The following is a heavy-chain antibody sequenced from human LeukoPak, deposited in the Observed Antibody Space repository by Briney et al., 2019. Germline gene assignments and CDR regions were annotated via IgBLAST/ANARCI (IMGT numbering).Heavy chain of an antibody. J-gene: IGHJ5*02. V-gene: IGHV4-34*01. CDR1: GGSFSGYY. Sequence: PSETLSLTCAVYGGSFSGYYWSWIRQPPGKGLEWIGSIYHSGSTYYNPSLKSRVTISVDTSKNQFSLKLSSVTAADTAVYYCARRSNYDFWSGLYNWFDPWGQGTLVTVSS. CDR3: ARRSNYDFWSGLYNWFDP. D-gene: IGHD3-3*01. CDR2: IYHSGST.